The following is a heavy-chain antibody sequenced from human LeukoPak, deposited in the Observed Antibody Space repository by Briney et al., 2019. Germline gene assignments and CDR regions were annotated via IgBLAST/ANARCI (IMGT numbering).Heavy chain of an antibody. CDR3: ATVSVAVAGQDY. CDR2: VDPEDGET. V-gene: IGHV1-69-2*01. CDR1: GYTFTDYY. J-gene: IGHJ4*02. D-gene: IGHD6-19*01. Sequence: ASVKVSCKVSGYTFTDYYMHWVQQAPGKGLEWMGLVDPEDGETIYAEKFQGRGTITADTSTDTAYMELSSLRSEDTAVYYCATVSVAVAGQDYWGQGTLVTVSS.